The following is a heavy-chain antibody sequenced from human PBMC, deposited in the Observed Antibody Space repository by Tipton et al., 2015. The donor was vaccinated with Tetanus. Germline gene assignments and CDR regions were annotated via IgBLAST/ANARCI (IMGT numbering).Heavy chain of an antibody. CDR1: GGSVSSGSYY. J-gene: IGHJ3*02. CDR2: IYISGST. Sequence: TLSLTCTVSGGSVSSGSYYWSWIRQPPGKGLEWIGRIYISGSTDYNPSLKTRVSMSVGTSKNQFSLKLSSVTASDTAVYYCARGATTVTWGHGGGRDGRGDAFDIWGQGTMVTVSS. D-gene: IGHD4-11*01. CDR3: ARGATTVTWGHGGGRDGRGDAFDI. V-gene: IGHV4-61*02.